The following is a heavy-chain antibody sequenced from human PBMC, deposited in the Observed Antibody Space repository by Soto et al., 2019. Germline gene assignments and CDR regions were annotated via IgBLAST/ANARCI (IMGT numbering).Heavy chain of an antibody. CDR1: GFILSTYG. V-gene: IGHV3-30*03. CDR2: ISHDGNAQ. J-gene: IGHJ5*02. Sequence: PGGSLRLSCAASGFILSTYGMHWVRQAPGKGLEWVAMISHDGNAQYYVDSVKGRFSVSRDTSKNTLHLHMNSLRSEDTGLYYCARPYGPRNWYNWFHPWGQGTLVTVSS. D-gene: IGHD4-17*01. CDR3: ARPYGPRNWYNWFHP.